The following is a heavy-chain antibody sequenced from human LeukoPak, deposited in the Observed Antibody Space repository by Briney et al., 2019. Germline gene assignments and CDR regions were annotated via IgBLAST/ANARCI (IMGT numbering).Heavy chain of an antibody. J-gene: IGHJ4*02. D-gene: IGHD3-16*02. CDR2: ISYDGSNK. Sequence: PGRSLRLSCAASGFTFSSYGMHWVRQAPGKGLEWVAVISYDGSNKYYADSVKGRFTTSRDNSKNTLYLQMNSLRAEDTAVYYCARNSQYDYIWGSYREYFDYWGQGTLVTVSS. CDR1: GFTFSSYG. CDR3: ARNSQYDYIWGSYREYFDY. V-gene: IGHV3-30*03.